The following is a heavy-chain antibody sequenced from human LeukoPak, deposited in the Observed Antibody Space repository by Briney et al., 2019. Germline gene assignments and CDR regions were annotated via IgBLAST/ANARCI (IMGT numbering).Heavy chain of an antibody. D-gene: IGHD3-22*01. V-gene: IGHV3-7*01. J-gene: IGHJ4*02. CDR3: AREPSSGYYSPHFDY. CDR1: GFTFSSYW. Sequence: PGGSLRLSCAASGFTFSSYWMSWVRQAPGKGLEWVANIKQDGSEKYYVDSVKGRFTFSRDNAKNSLYLQMNSLRAEDTAVYYCAREPSSGYYSPHFDYWGQGTLVTVSP. CDR2: IKQDGSEK.